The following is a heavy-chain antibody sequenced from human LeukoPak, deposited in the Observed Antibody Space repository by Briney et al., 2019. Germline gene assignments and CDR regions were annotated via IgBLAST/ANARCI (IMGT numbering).Heavy chain of an antibody. CDR2: ISSSGSTI. D-gene: IGHD2-2*02. J-gene: IGHJ4*02. CDR1: GFTFSDYY. Sequence: TGGSLRLSCAASGFTFSDYYMSWIRQAPGKGLEWVSYISSSGSTIYYADSVKGRFTISGDKAKNSLYLQMSSLRAEDTAVYYCARDWAYCSSTSCYIGADVALDYWGQGTLVTVSS. CDR3: ARDWAYCSSTSCYIGADVALDY. V-gene: IGHV3-11*01.